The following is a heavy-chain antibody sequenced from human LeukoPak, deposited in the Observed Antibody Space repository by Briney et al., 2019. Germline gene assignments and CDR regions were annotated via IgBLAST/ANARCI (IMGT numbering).Heavy chain of an antibody. CDR1: GGTFSSYA. CDR3: ARHWADAFDI. D-gene: IGHD7-27*01. Sequence: SVKVSCKASGGTFSSYAISWVRQAPGQGLEWMGGIIPIFGTTNYAQEFQGKVTITADESTSTIYMELYSLRSDDTAVYYCARHWADAFDIWGQGTMVTVSS. CDR2: IIPIFGTT. J-gene: IGHJ3*02. V-gene: IGHV1-69*13.